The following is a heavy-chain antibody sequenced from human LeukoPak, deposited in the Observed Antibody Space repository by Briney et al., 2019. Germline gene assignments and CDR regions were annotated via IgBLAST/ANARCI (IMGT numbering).Heavy chain of an antibody. CDR2: INHSGST. D-gene: IGHD2-2*01. CDR1: GGSFSGYY. CDR3: ASRATLGYCSSTGCYAGVGWFDP. J-gene: IGHJ5*02. Sequence: SETLSLTCAVYGGSFSGYYWSWIRQPPGKGLEWIGEINHSGSTNYNPSLKSRVTISVDTSKNQFSLKLSSVTAADTAVYYCASRATLGYCSSTGCYAGVGWFDPWGQGTLVTVSS. V-gene: IGHV4-34*01.